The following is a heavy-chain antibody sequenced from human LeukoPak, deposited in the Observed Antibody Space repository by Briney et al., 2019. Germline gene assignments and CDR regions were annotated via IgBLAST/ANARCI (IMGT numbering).Heavy chain of an antibody. CDR3: ARTMHDTRAFDY. J-gene: IGHJ4*02. V-gene: IGHV3-72*01. CDR1: GFTFSDHY. D-gene: IGHD3-22*01. CDR2: IRNKANSYTT. Sequence: PGGSLRLSCAASGFTFSDHYMDWVRQAPGKGLEWVGRIRNKANSYTTEYAASVKGKFTISRDESKNSLFLQMNSLKSEDTAVYYCARTMHDTRAFDYWGQGTLVTVSS.